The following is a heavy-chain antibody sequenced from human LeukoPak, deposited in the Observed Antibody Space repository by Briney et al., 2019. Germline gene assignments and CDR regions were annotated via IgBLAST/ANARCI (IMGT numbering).Heavy chain of an antibody. CDR1: GFILSNYW. CDR2: IRNDGDAI. D-gene: IGHD6-13*01. V-gene: IGHV3-74*01. CDR3: ARSSSSSWFYAFDI. Sequence: PGGSLRLSCAASGFILSNYWMHWVRQAPGKGLVWVSRIRNDGDAITYADSVKGRFTISRDNADNLLYLQMNRLRAEDTAVFYCARSSSSSWFYAFDIWGQGTLVTVSA. J-gene: IGHJ3*02.